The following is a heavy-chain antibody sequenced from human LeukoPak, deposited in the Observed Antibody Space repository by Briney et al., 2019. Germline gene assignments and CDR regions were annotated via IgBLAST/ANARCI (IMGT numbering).Heavy chain of an antibody. J-gene: IGHJ6*03. D-gene: IGHD1-20*01. CDR3: ARVTGMDYYYYMDV. CDR1: GGSISSSSYY. CDR2: IYYSGST. Sequence: PSETLSLTCTVSGGSISSSSYYWGWIRQPPGKGLEWIGSIYYSGSTYYNPSLKSRVTISVDTSKNQFSLKLSSVTAADTAVYYCARVTGMDYYYYMDVWGKGTTVTVSS. V-gene: IGHV4-39*07.